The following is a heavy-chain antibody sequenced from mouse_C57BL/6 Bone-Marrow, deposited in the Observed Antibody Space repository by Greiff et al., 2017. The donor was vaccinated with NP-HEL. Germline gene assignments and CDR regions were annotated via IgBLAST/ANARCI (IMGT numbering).Heavy chain of an antibody. Sequence: EVQVVESGAGLVKPGGSLKLSCAASGFTFSDYGMHWVRQAPEQGLEWVAYISSGSSTIYYADTVKGRFTISGDTAKNTLFLQMTSLRCEETAVYYGAKYDYGGGWYFEYWGQGTTVTVSA. CDR1: GFTFSDYG. CDR3: AKYDYGGGWYFEY. CDR2: ISSGSSTI. V-gene: IGHV5-17*01. D-gene: IGHD2-4*01. J-gene: IGHJ2*01.